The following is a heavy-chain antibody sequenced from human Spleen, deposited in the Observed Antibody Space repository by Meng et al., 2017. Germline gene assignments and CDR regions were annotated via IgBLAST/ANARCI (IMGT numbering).Heavy chain of an antibody. CDR2: INPNSGGT. CDR1: GSTFTSYF. V-gene: IGHV1-2*02. Sequence: ASVKVSCKPSGSTFTSYFMHWVRQAPGQGLEWMGWINPNSGGTNYAQKFQGRVTMTRDTSISTAYMELSRLRSDDTAVYYCARDYLAGSYWCDYWGQGTLVTVSS. CDR3: ARDYLAGSYWCDY. D-gene: IGHD3-10*01. J-gene: IGHJ4*02.